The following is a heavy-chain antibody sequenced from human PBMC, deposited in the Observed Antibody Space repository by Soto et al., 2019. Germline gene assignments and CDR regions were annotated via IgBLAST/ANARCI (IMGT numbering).Heavy chain of an antibody. J-gene: IGHJ4*02. V-gene: IGHV2-5*02. D-gene: IGHD6-13*01. CDR2: IYWDDDK. Sequence: QITLKESGPPLVKPTQTLTLTCTFSGFSLSTSGVGVGWIRQTPGKALEWLALIYWDDDKRYSPSLESRLTITKDTSKNQVVLTMTNMDPVDTATYYCAHSLASAGLRILDYWGQGTLVTVSS. CDR3: AHSLASAGLRILDY. CDR1: GFSLSTSGVG.